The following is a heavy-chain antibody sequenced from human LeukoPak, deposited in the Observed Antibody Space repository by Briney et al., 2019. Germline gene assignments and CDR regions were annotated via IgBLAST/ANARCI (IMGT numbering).Heavy chain of an antibody. CDR3: AKGALGTGSDTFDY. J-gene: IGHJ4*02. D-gene: IGHD3-10*01. Sequence: GGSLRLSCVVSGFIFDDYAMHWVRQPPGKGLEWVSVITWDSGRTYYADSVKGRFTISRDNSKNSLYLEMNSLRTEDTALYYCAKGALGTGSDTFDYWGQGTLVTVSS. CDR1: GFIFDDYA. CDR2: ITWDSGRT. V-gene: IGHV3-43*01.